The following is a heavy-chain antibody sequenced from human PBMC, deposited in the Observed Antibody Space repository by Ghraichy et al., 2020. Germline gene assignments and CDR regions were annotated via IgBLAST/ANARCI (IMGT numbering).Heavy chain of an antibody. CDR1: GYTFTSYY. V-gene: IGHV1-46*01. J-gene: IGHJ6*02. CDR2: INPSGGST. CDR3: ARDLYCWGGSVRYYYGMDV. Sequence: ASVKVSCKASGYTFTSYYMHWVRQAPGQGLEWMGIINPSGGSTSYAQKFQGRVTMTRDTSTSTVYMELSSLRSEDTAVYYCARDLYCWGGSVRYYYGMDVWGQGTTVTVSS. D-gene: IGHD2-15*01.